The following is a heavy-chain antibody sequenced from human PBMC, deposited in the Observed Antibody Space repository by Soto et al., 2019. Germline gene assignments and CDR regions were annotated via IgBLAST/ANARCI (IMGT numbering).Heavy chain of an antibody. V-gene: IGHV3-53*01. CDR3: AKVGDYYYAMGV. Sequence: PGGSLRLSFAPSGFTAARSYMSWLLKAPGKGREWVSVSYNGGSTYCADSVKGRFTISRDNSKNTLYLHMNGLRAEDTAVYYWAKVGDYYYAMGVWGQGTRVTVSS. CDR1: GFTAARSY. CDR2: SYNGGST. J-gene: IGHJ6*01.